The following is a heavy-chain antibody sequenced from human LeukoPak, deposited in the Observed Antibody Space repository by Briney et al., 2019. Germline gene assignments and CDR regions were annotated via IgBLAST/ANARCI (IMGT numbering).Heavy chain of an antibody. CDR1: GGSISSGDYY. CDR2: IYYSGST. CDR3: AREGDCSGGSCWEGAFDI. Sequence: SQTLSLTCTVSGGSISSGDYYWSWIRQPPGKGLEWIGYIYYSGSTYYNPSLKSRVTISVDTSKNQFSLKLSSVTAADTAVYYCAREGDCSGGSCWEGAFDIWGQGTMVTVSS. D-gene: IGHD2-15*01. J-gene: IGHJ3*02. V-gene: IGHV4-30-4*01.